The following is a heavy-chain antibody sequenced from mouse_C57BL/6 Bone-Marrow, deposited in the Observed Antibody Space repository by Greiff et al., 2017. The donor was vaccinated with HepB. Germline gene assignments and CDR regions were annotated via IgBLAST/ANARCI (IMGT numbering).Heavy chain of an antibody. J-gene: IGHJ3*01. Sequence: QVQLQQSGAELVKPGASVKLSCKASGYTFTEYTIHWVKQRSGQGLEWIGWFYPGSGSIKYNENFKDKATLTADKSSSTVYMELSRLTSEDSAVYFGARYEDIYDYGSFFAYWGQGTLVTVSA. V-gene: IGHV1-62-2*01. D-gene: IGHD1-1*01. CDR1: GYTFTEYT. CDR3: ARYEDIYDYGSFFAY. CDR2: FYPGSGSI.